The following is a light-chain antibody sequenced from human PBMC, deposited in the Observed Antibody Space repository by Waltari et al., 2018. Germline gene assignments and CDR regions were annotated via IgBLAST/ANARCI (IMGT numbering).Light chain of an antibody. CDR2: DAS. V-gene: IGKV3-11*01. CDR3: QQRNGWPPMYT. J-gene: IGKJ2*01. Sequence: EIVLTQSPATLSLSPGERVTLSCRASQSISNFLAWYQQRPGQAPRLLMYDASKRAIGIPARFSGSGSGTDFTLTISSLEPEDSGIYYRQQRNGWPPMYTFGQGTKLEIK. CDR1: QSISNF.